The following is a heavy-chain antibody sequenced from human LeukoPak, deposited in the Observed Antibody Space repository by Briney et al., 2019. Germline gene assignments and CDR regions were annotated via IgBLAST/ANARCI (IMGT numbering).Heavy chain of an antibody. D-gene: IGHD3-22*01. V-gene: IGHV1-2*02. CDR2: IHPNRWGT. J-gene: IGHJ4*02. CDR3: ARGARRDYYDSSGYNYGLDY. Sequence: ASVEVLCEASGYTFTRLYMHCVPQAPGQRLVGMGWIHPNRWGTSYAQKLQGRVTMTRDTSISTGYMELGRLRSDDAAVYYCARGARRDYYDSSGYNYGLDYWGQGTLVTVSS. CDR1: GYTFTRLY.